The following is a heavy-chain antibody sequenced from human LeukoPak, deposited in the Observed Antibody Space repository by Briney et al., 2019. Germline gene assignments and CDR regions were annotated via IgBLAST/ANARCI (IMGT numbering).Heavy chain of an antibody. CDR1: GGSISSSAYY. D-gene: IGHD6-13*01. Sequence: SETLSLTCTVSGGSISSSAYYWGWIRQPPGKGLEWIGSIYYSGSTYYNPSLKSRVTISIDTSKNQFSLKLTSVTAADTAVYYCARGPGSTSFYYFDYWGQGTLVTVSS. CDR2: IYYSGST. CDR3: ARGPGSTSFYYFDY. J-gene: IGHJ4*02. V-gene: IGHV4-39*01.